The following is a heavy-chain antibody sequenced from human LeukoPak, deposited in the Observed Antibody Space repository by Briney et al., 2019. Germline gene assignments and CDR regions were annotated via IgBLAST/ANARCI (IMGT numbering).Heavy chain of an antibody. D-gene: IGHD2-15*01. J-gene: IGHJ4*02. Sequence: SETLSLPCTVSGAAVNDNYGSWSPHPAGKALEWIGHIYTDGNTNYNPSLKSRVAISVDTSTNQFSLFLRSVTAADTAIYYCTIGSSSGSLAYWGQGTLVTVSS. CDR1: GAAVNDNY. CDR2: IYTDGNT. V-gene: IGHV4-4*07. CDR3: TIGSSSGSLAY.